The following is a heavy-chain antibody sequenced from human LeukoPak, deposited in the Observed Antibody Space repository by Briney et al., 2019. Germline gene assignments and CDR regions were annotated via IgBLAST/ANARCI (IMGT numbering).Heavy chain of an antibody. D-gene: IGHD3-10*01. J-gene: IGHJ5*02. CDR2: ISGSGGST. CDR1: GFTFSSYA. CDR3: AKITMVRVINWFDP. V-gene: IGHV3-23*01. Sequence: GGFLRLSCAASGFTFSSYAMSWVRQAPGKGLEWVSAISGSGGSTYYADSVKGRFTISRDNSKNTLYLQMNSLRAEDTAVYYCAKITMVRVINWFDPWGQGTLVTVSS.